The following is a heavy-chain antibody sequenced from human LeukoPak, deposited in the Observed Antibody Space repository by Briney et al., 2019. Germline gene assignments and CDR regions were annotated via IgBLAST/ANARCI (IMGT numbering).Heavy chain of an antibody. Sequence: GGSLRLSCTASGFTFSSYAMTWVRQAPGEGLEWVSTINDSGDYTHHADSVKGRFTISRDNSENTLYLQMGSLRAEDTAIFYCAKGSYSGPYYYFDYWGQGTLVTVSS. CDR1: GFTFSSYA. V-gene: IGHV3-23*01. J-gene: IGHJ4*02. CDR2: INDSGDYT. CDR3: AKGSYSGPYYYFDY. D-gene: IGHD1-26*01.